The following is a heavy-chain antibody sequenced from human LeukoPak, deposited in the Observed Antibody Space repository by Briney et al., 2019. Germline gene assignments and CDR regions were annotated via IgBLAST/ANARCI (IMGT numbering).Heavy chain of an antibody. CDR3: ARDGSYFRFFDY. D-gene: IGHD1-26*01. CDR2: IYYSGST. J-gene: IGHJ4*02. Sequence: SETLSLTCTVSGGSISSSSYYWGWIRQPPGKGLEWIGSIYYSGSTYYNPSLKRRVTISVDTSKNQFSLKLSSVTAADTAVYYCARDGSYFRFFDYWGQGTLVTVSS. CDR1: GGSISSSSYY. V-gene: IGHV4-39*07.